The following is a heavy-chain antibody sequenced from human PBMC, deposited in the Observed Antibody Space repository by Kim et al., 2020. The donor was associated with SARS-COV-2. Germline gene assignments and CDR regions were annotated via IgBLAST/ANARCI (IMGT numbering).Heavy chain of an antibody. CDR1: GFTFSSYA. D-gene: IGHD4-17*01. J-gene: IGHJ5*02. Sequence: GGSLRLSCAASGFTFSSYAMHWVRQAPGKGLEWVAVISYDGSNKYYADSVKGRFTISRDNSKNTLYLQMNSLRAEDTAVYYCARVDDYGDSRGPGPWGQGTLVTVSS. CDR2: ISYDGSNK. V-gene: IGHV3-30*04. CDR3: ARVDDYGDSRGPGP.